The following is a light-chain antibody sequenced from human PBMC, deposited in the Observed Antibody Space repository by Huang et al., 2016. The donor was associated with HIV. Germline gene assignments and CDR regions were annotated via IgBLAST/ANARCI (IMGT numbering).Light chain of an antibody. CDR3: HQYYTTLRT. CDR2: WSS. Sequence: DIVMTQSPDSLAVSLGERATINCKSSQSVLKSSNNKNYVAWYQQKPGQPPKLLIYWSSIRRSGVPERFSGSGYGTDFTLTISSLQAEDVAVYYCHQYYTTLRTFGQGTKVEVK. CDR1: QSVLKSSNNKNY. V-gene: IGKV4-1*01. J-gene: IGKJ1*01.